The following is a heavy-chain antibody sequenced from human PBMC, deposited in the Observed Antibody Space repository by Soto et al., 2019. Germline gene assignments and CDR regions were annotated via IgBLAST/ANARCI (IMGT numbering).Heavy chain of an antibody. CDR1: GYTFASYG. V-gene: IGHV1-18*01. CDR3: ARDSFGVVTVFDY. CDR2: ISAYNGNT. D-gene: IGHD3-3*01. Sequence: GPAAKKPGASVKVSCKASGYTFASYGISWARQAPGQWLEWMGWISAYNGNTNYPKTVQGRATLTRDTSTSTVYMELRSLRSDDTAVYFCARDSFGVVTVFDYWGQGTMVPVSS. J-gene: IGHJ4*02.